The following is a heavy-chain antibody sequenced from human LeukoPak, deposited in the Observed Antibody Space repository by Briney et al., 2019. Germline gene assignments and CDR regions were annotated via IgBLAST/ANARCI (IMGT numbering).Heavy chain of an antibody. Sequence: SETLSLTCTVSGGSISSYYWSWIRQPPGKGLEWIGYIYYSGSTNYNPSLKSRVTISVDTSKNQFSLKLSSVTAADTAVYYCARKIAAGRAVRGVFNWFGPWGQGTLVTVSS. D-gene: IGHD3-10*01. CDR3: ARKIAAGRAVRGVFNWFGP. J-gene: IGHJ5*02. CDR2: IYYSGST. V-gene: IGHV4-59*01. CDR1: GGSISSYY.